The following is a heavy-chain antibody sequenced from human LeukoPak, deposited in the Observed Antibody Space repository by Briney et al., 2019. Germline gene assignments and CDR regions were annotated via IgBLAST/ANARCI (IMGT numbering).Heavy chain of an antibody. CDR3: ARDVGANAFDI. Sequence: SETLSLTCTVSGGSISSGDYYWSWIRQPPGKGLEWIGYIYYSGSTYYNPSLKSRVTISVDMSKNQFSLKLSSVTAADTAVYYCARDVGANAFDIWGQGTMVTVSS. CDR1: GGSISSGDYY. D-gene: IGHD1-26*01. J-gene: IGHJ3*02. CDR2: IYYSGST. V-gene: IGHV4-30-4*08.